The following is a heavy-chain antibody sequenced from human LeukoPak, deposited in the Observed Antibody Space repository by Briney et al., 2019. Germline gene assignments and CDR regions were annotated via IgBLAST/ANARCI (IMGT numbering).Heavy chain of an antibody. CDR3: ARRRGYFDY. CDR1: GFTSSGFA. V-gene: IGHV3-33*01. J-gene: IGHJ4*02. CDR2: IWSDGSNK. Sequence: PGGSLRLSCEPSGFTSSGFAINWARQVPGRGLEWVAVIWSDGSNKYYADSVKGRFTISRDNSENTLYLQMNSLRAEDTAVYYCARRRGYFDYWGQGTLVTVSS.